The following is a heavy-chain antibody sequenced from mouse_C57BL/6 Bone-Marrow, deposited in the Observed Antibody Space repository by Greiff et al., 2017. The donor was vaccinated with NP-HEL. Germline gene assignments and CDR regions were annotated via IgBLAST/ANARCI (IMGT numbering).Heavy chain of an antibody. V-gene: IGHV5-4*03. CDR2: ISDGGSYT. J-gene: IGHJ4*01. D-gene: IGHD1-1*01. CDR1: GFTFSSYA. CDR3: ARRGTTVVSYYAMDY. Sequence: EVKLMESGGGLVKPGGSLKLSCAASGFTFSSYAMSWVRQTPEKRLEWVATISDGGSYTYYPDNVKGRFTISRDNAKNNLYLQMSHLKSEDTAMYYCARRGTTVVSYYAMDYWGQGTSVTGSS.